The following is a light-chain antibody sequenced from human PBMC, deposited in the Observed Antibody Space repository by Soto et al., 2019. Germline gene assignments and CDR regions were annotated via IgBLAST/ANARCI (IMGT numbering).Light chain of an antibody. J-gene: IGKJ1*01. CDR1: QSVSSY. CDR2: DAS. V-gene: IGKV3-11*01. Sequence: EIVLTQSPATLSLSPGERATLSCRASQSVSSYLAWYQQKPGQAPRLLIYDASRRATGIQARFSGSGSGTDFTLTISSLEPEDFAVYYCQQRSNWLWTFGQGTKVDIK. CDR3: QQRSNWLWT.